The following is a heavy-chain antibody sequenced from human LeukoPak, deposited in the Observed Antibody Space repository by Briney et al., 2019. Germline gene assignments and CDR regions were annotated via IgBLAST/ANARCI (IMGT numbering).Heavy chain of an antibody. D-gene: IGHD3-22*01. Sequence: SETLSLTCTVSGGSISSHYWSWIRQPPGKGLEWIGYIYYSGSSKYNPSLKSRVTISVDTSKNQFSLKLSSVTAADTAVYYCARLYDSSGYTNWLDPWGQGTLVTVSS. CDR2: IYYSGSS. CDR3: ARLYDSSGYTNWLDP. CDR1: GGSISSHY. J-gene: IGHJ5*02. V-gene: IGHV4-59*11.